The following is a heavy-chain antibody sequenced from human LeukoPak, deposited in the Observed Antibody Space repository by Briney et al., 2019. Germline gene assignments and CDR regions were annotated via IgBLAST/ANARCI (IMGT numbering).Heavy chain of an antibody. V-gene: IGHV4-31*03. D-gene: IGHD3-10*01. CDR3: ARVPIIRGVIEN. CDR2: ISGSGST. J-gene: IGHJ4*02. Sequence: SETLSLTCSVSGDSISRGGDYWTWVRQHPEKGLEWIGYISGSGSTYYSPSLRSRVTVSADTSKNQFSLKLTSVTAADTAVFYCARVPIIRGVIENWGQGTLVSVSS. CDR1: GDSISRGGDY.